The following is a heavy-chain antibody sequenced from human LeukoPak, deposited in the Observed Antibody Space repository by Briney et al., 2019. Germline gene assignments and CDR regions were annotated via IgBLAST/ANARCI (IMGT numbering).Heavy chain of an antibody. V-gene: IGHV1-18*01. CDR3: ARAMIRGLSFDY. CDR2: ISTYTGHT. D-gene: IGHD3-10*01. Sequence: ASVKVSCKASGYTFTSHGFNWVRQAPGQGLEWMGWISTYTGHTDFAQTFQGRVTMTSDTSTSTAYLELRSLRSDDTAVYYCARAMIRGLSFDYWGQGTLVTVSS. J-gene: IGHJ4*02. CDR1: GYTFTSHG.